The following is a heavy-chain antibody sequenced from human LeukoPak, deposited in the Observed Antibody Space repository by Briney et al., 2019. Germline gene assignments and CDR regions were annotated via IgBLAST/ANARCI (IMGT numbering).Heavy chain of an antibody. CDR1: GFIFDDYA. J-gene: IGHJ6*02. D-gene: IGHD5-18*01. CDR3: TKGRVATAGGAKYAMDV. Sequence: GGSLRLSCAASGFIFDDYAMHWVRQAQGKGLEWVPLITGDGAGAYYEDSVRGRFTISRDNSKNSLYLIMNSLRTEDTALYYCTKGRVATAGGAKYAMDVWGQGTTVTVSS. V-gene: IGHV3-43*02. CDR2: ITGDGAGA.